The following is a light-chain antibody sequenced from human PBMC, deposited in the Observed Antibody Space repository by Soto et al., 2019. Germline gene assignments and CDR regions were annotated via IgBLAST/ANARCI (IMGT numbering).Light chain of an antibody. Sequence: EIVLTQSPATLCLSPGERATLSCRASQSVSRNLAWYQQKPGQAPRLLIYDASNRATGIPARFSGSGSVTDFTLTISSLEHEDFAVYYCQQRSNWATFGPGTKVDI. CDR2: DAS. J-gene: IGKJ3*01. CDR1: QSVSRN. CDR3: QQRSNWAT. V-gene: IGKV3-11*01.